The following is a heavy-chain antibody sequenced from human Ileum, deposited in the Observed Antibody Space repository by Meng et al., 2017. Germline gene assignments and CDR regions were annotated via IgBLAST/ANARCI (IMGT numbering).Heavy chain of an antibody. Sequence: KVSCKGSGYSFTHYWFGWVRQRPGKGLEWMGIISPSESDVRYLPSFHGQVTITADKSISTAYLHWSRLKASDIAMYYCARVKTIRHPFDYWGQGTLVTVSS. D-gene: IGHD3-3*01. CDR1: GYSFTHYW. J-gene: IGHJ4*02. CDR3: ARVKTIRHPFDY. V-gene: IGHV5-51*01. CDR2: ISPSESDV.